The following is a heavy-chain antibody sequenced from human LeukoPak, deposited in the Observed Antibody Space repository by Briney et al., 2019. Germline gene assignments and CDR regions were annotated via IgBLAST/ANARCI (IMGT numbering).Heavy chain of an antibody. CDR1: GGSISSYY. Sequence: SETLSLTCTVSGGSISSYYWSWIRQPPGKGLEWIGYIYYSGSTNYNPSLKSRVTISVDTSKNQFSLKLSSVTAADTAVYYCAGHVDTAMVLDYWGQGTLSPSPQ. CDR3: AGHVDTAMVLDY. D-gene: IGHD5-18*01. CDR2: IYYSGST. V-gene: IGHV4-59*01. J-gene: IGHJ4*02.